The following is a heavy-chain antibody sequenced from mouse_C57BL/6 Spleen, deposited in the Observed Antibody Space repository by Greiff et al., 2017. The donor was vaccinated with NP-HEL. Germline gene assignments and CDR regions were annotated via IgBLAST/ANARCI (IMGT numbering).Heavy chain of an antibody. CDR1: GYSITSGYY. V-gene: IGHV3-6*01. J-gene: IGHJ1*03. Sequence: EVQLVESGPGLVKPSQSLSLTCSVTGYSITSGYYWNWIRQFPGNKLEWMGYISYDGSNNYNPSLKNRISITRDTSQNQFFLKLNSVTTEDTATYYCARDDYYGSSYGYFDVWGTGTTVTVSS. D-gene: IGHD1-1*01. CDR2: ISYDGSN. CDR3: ARDDYYGSSYGYFDV.